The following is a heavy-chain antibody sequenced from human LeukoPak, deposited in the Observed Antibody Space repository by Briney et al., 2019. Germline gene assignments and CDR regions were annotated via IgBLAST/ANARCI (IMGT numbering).Heavy chain of an antibody. D-gene: IGHD2-8*01. CDR1: GYTFTDYY. J-gene: IGHJ4*02. V-gene: IGHV1-69-2*01. CDR2: VDPEDGET. Sequence: GASVKISCKVSGYTFTDYYMHWVQQAPGKGLEWMGLVDPEDGETIYAEKFQGRVTITADTSTDTAHMELSSPRSEDTAVYYCATLGYCTNGVCYNIDYWGQGTLVTVSS. CDR3: ATLGYCTNGVCYNIDY.